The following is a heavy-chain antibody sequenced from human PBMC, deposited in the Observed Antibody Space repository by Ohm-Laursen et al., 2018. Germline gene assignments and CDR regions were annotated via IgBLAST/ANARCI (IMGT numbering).Heavy chain of an antibody. V-gene: IGHV1-18*01. CDR3: ARERMTTVTHYYYYYGMDV. Sequence: SVKVSCKASGYTFTSYGISWVRQAPGQGLEWMGWISAYNGNTNYAQKLQGRVTMTTDTSMSTAYMELRSLRSDDTAVYYCARERMTTVTHYYYYYGMDVWGQGTTVTVSS. CDR1: GYTFTSYG. D-gene: IGHD4-17*01. CDR2: ISAYNGNT. J-gene: IGHJ6*02.